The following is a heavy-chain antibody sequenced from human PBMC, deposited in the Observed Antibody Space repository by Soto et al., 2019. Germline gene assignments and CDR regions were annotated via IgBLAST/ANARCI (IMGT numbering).Heavy chain of an antibody. CDR1: GFTFSSSS. CDR2: IHHGGTEA. V-gene: IGHV3-7*01. Sequence: EVHLVESGGGLVQPGGSLRLSCVASGFTFSSSSMSWVRQAPGKGLEWVANIHHGGTEAYYGDSVRGRFTVARDNAKNALSLQMDSLQVDDTAVYSCARRTSAWYYWGQGTLVTVSS. J-gene: IGHJ4*02. CDR3: ARRTSAWYY. D-gene: IGHD2-8*02.